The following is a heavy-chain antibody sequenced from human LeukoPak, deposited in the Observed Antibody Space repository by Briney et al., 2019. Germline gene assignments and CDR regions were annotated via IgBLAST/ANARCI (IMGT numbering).Heavy chain of an antibody. CDR2: INSDGSTT. J-gene: IGHJ4*02. CDR1: GFTFSTYW. V-gene: IGHV3-74*01. D-gene: IGHD2/OR15-2a*01. CDR3: ARGTALQDY. Sequence: GGSLRLSCAASGFTFSTYWMHWVRQAPGKGLVWVSHINSDGSTTSYADSVKGRFTISRDNAQNTLYLQMNSLRAEDTAVYYCARGTALQDYWGQGTLVTVSS.